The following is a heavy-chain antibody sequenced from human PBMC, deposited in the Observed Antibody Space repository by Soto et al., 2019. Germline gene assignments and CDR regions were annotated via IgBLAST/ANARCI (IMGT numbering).Heavy chain of an antibody. CDR3: AGSTGWYWLDP. CDR2: IHYSGRT. D-gene: IGHD6-19*01. CDR1: GGSTSSYY. V-gene: IGHV4-59*08. J-gene: IGHJ5*02. Sequence: SETLSLTCTVSGGSTSSYYWSWIRQPPGKGLEWIASIHYSGRTNYNPSLKSRVTVSVDTSKNQFSLKLNSVTAADTAVYYCAGSTGWYWLDPWGQGTLVTVSS.